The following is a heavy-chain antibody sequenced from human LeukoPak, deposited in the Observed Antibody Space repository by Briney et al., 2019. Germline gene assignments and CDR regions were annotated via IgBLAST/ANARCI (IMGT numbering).Heavy chain of an antibody. Sequence: GGSLRLSCAASGFTFSNYWMHWVRQAPGKGPVWVSRINSDGSSTSYADSVKGRFTISRDNAKNTLYLQVNSLRAEDTAVYYCAKEDTAIDYWGQGTLVTVSS. CDR3: AKEDTAIDY. J-gene: IGHJ4*02. V-gene: IGHV3-74*01. D-gene: IGHD5-18*01. CDR1: GFTFSNYW. CDR2: INSDGSST.